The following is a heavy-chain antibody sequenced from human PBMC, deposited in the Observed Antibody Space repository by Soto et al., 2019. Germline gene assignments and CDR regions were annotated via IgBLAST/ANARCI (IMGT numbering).Heavy chain of an antibody. V-gene: IGHV3-21*01. D-gene: IGHD4-4*01. CDR1: GFTFSSYS. Sequence: GGSLRLSCAASGFTFSSYSMNWVRQAPGKGLEWVSSISSSSSYIYYADSVKGRFTISRDNAKNSLYLQMNSLRAEDTAVYYCASFSVSTDNGMDVWSQGTTVTVSS. J-gene: IGHJ6*02. CDR2: ISSSSSYI. CDR3: ASFSVSTDNGMDV.